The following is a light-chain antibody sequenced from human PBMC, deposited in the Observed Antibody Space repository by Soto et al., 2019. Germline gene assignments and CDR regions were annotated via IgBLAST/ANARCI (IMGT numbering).Light chain of an antibody. CDR1: QSVSSSY. V-gene: IGKV3-20*01. Sequence: EIVLTQSPGTLSLSPGERATLSCRASQSVSSSYLAWYQQKPGQTPRLLIYGASSRATGITDRFSDSGSGTDFTLTIIRLEPEDFAVYYCQQYGSSRLTFGGGTKVDIK. CDR2: GAS. CDR3: QQYGSSRLT. J-gene: IGKJ4*01.